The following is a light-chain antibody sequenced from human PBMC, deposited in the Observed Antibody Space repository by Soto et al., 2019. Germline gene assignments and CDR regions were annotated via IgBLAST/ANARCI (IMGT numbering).Light chain of an antibody. V-gene: IGLV2-14*01. CDR2: DVS. J-gene: IGLJ1*01. CDR3: SSYTSSSTF. CDR1: SSDVGGYNY. Sequence: QSVLTQPASGSGSRGQSITISCTGTSSDVGGYNYVSWYQQHPGKAPNLMIYDVSNRPSGVSNRFSGSKSGNTASLTISGLQAEDEADYYCSSYTSSSTFFGTGTRSPS.